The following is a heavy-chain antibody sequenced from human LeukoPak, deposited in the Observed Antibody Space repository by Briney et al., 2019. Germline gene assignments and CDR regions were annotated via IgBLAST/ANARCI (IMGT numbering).Heavy chain of an antibody. Sequence: SVKVSCKASGGTFSSYAISWVRQAPGQGLEWMGGIIPIFGTANYAQKFQGRVTITADESTSTAYMELSSLRSEDTAVYYCAVQPGFYCGGDCYYYYGMDVWGQGTTVTVSS. CDR3: AVQPGFYCGGDCYYYYGMDV. V-gene: IGHV1-69*13. CDR2: IIPIFGTA. CDR1: GGTFSSYA. J-gene: IGHJ6*02. D-gene: IGHD2-21*02.